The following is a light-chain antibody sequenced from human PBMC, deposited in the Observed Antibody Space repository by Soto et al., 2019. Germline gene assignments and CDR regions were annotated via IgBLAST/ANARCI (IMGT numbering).Light chain of an antibody. CDR2: DIS. CDR1: QSVFNY. J-gene: IGKJ1*01. CDR3: QQSYYNPP. V-gene: IGKV1-39*01. Sequence: DFPVTHSPSYMSASVGDRDTITCRASQSVFNYLHWYQQKPGRAPNLLIYDISTLQSGVPSRFSGSGSGTDFTLTISSLQHEDFATYYCQQSYYNPPFGQGTKVDI.